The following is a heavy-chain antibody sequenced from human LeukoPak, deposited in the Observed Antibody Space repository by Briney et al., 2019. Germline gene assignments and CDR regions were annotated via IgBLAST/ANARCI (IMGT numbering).Heavy chain of an antibody. CDR2: ISNSAGNV. D-gene: IGHD4-17*01. J-gene: IGHJ4*02. V-gene: IGHV3-23*01. Sequence: GGSLRLSCVASGFTFSSYAMSWVRKTPGKGLEWVSVISNSAGNVYYADSVRGRFTISRDNSKNTPYLQMNSLRAEDTAVYYCAKDLHVRSSSTVTTGGVDSWGQGTLVTVSS. CDR3: AKDLHVRSSSTVTTGGVDS. CDR1: GFTFSSYA.